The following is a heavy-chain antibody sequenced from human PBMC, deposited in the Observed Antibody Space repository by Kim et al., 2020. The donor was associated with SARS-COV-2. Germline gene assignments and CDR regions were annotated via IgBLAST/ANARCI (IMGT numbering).Heavy chain of an antibody. J-gene: IGHJ6*02. D-gene: IGHD6-13*01. V-gene: IGHV3-33*06. CDR2: IWYDGSNK. Sequence: GGSLRLSCAASGFTFSSYAMHWVRQAPGKGLEWVAVIWYDGSNKYYADSVKGRFTISRDNSKNTLYLQMNSLRAEDTAVYYCAKEGIAAAEVVAGNYYYYYYGMDVWGQGTTVTVSS. CDR3: AKEGIAAAEVVAGNYYYYYYGMDV. CDR1: GFTFSSYA.